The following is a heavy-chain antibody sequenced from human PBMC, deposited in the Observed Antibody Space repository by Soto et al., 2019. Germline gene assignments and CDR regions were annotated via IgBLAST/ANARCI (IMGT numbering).Heavy chain of an antibody. CDR2: ISSSGNTI. D-gene: IGHD3-3*01. V-gene: IGHV3-48*02. J-gene: IGHJ4*02. CDR1: GFTFSSYN. CDR3: ARGPNYYLWYFDH. Sequence: EVQLVESGGGLVQPGGSLRLSCAASGFTFSSYNMNWVRQAPGKGLEWVSYISSSGNTIYYADSVKGRFTISRDSAKNSLYLQMNSLRDEDTAVYYCARGPNYYLWYFDHWGQGALVTVSS.